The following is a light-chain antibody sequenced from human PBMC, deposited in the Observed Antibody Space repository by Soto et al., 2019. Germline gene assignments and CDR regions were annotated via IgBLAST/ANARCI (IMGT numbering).Light chain of an antibody. V-gene: IGLV2-14*01. CDR3: SSYTSSSTQV. Sequence: ALTQTASVSGSPGQSITISCTGTSSDVGGYNYVSWYQQHPGKAPKLMIYDVSNRPSGVSNRFSGSKSGNTASLTISGLQAEDEADYYCSSYTSSSTQVFGTGTKVTVL. J-gene: IGLJ1*01. CDR1: SSDVGGYNY. CDR2: DVS.